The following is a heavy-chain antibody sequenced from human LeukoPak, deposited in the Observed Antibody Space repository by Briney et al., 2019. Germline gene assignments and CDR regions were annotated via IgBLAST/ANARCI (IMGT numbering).Heavy chain of an antibody. D-gene: IGHD3-22*01. V-gene: IGHV4-59*01. CDR3: ARAREAYYYDSSGYYSLSYLDY. CDR2: IYYSGST. CDR1: GGSISSYY. Sequence: SETLSLTCTVSGGSISSYYWSWIRQPPGKGLEWIGYIYYSGSTNYNPSLKSRVTLSVDTSKNQFSLKLSSVTAADTAVYSCARAREAYYYDSSGYYSLSYLDYWGQGTLVTVSS. J-gene: IGHJ4*02.